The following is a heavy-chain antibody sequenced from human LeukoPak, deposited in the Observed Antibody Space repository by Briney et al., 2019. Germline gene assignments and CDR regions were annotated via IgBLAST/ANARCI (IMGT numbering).Heavy chain of an antibody. J-gene: IGHJ4*02. CDR2: VSESGGGT. D-gene: IGHD2-21*02. CDR3: AKERSRGGDCLDY. Sequence: GGSLRLSCVASGFTSSTYAMGWVRQVPGKGLEWVSSVSESGGGTYYADSVKGRFTISRDNSKDTLSLQMNSLRAEDTAVYYCAKERSRGGDCLDYWGQGTLVTVSS. V-gene: IGHV3-23*01. CDR1: GFTSSTYA.